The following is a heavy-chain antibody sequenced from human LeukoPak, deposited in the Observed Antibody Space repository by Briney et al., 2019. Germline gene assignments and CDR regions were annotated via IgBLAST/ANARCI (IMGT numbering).Heavy chain of an antibody. J-gene: IGHJ4*02. CDR2: ISYSENT. CDR1: GGSISSSY. V-gene: IGHV4-59*12. Sequence: SETLSLTCTVSGGSISSSYWSWIRQPPGKGLEWIGYISYSENTNYNPSLKSRVTISVDTSKNQFSLKLSSVTAADTAVYYCARDEGGHWGQGALVTVSS. D-gene: IGHD2-15*01. CDR3: ARDEGGH.